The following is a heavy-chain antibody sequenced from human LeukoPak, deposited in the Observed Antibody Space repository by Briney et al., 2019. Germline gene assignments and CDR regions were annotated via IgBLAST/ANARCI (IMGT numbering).Heavy chain of an antibody. D-gene: IGHD3-22*01. V-gene: IGHV4-34*01. Sequence: SETLSLTCAVYGGSFSGYYWSWIRQPPGKGLEWIGEINHSGSTNYSPSLKSRVTISVDTSKNQFSLKLSSVTAADTAVYYCARGGRYYDSSGPPPLDYWGQGTLVTVSS. CDR1: GGSFSGYY. J-gene: IGHJ4*02. CDR3: ARGGRYYDSSGPPPLDY. CDR2: INHSGST.